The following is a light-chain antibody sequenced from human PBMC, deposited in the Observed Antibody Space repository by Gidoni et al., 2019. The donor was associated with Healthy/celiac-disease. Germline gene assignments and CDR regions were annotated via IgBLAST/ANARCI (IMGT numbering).Light chain of an antibody. V-gene: IGKV3-15*01. CDR3: QQYNNWPPGT. Sequence: IVMTQSPATLSVSPGERATLSCRASQSVSSNLAWYQQKPGQAPRLLIYGASTRATGIPARFSGSGSGTEFTLTISSLPSEDFAVYYCQQYNNWPPGTFGGGTKVEIK. J-gene: IGKJ4*01. CDR2: GAS. CDR1: QSVSSN.